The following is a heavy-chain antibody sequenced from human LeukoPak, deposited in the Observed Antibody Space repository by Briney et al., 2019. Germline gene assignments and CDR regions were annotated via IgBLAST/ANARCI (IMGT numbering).Heavy chain of an antibody. D-gene: IGHD3-9*01. CDR1: GGSISSYY. CDR2: ISYSGST. V-gene: IGHV4-59*08. CDR3: ARQGYDILTGYIDAFDI. J-gene: IGHJ3*02. Sequence: SETLSLTCTVSGGSISSYYWSWIRQPPGKGLEWIGDISYSGSTNYNPSLKSRVTTSIDTSKNQFSLKLRSVTAADTAIYYCARQGYDILTGYIDAFDIWGQGTMVTVSS.